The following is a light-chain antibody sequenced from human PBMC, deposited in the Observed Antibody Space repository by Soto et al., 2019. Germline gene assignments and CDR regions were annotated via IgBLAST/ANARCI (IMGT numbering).Light chain of an antibody. CDR1: QTVINNQ. CDR3: QQYGSSGGIT. J-gene: IGKJ5*01. V-gene: IGKV3-20*01. Sequence: EIVLTQSPATLSLYPGERATLSCRASQTVINNQLAWYQQTPGQAPRLLIYAASSRATGIPDRFSGSGSGTDFTLTITRLEPEDSAMYYCQQYGSSGGITFGHRTRLEIK. CDR2: AAS.